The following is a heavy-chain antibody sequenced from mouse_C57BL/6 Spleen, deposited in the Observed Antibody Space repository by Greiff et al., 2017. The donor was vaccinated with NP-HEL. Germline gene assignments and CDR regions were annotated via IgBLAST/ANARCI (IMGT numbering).Heavy chain of an antibody. CDR3: AREGYYGSSY. CDR2: ISDGGSYT. J-gene: IGHJ2*01. CDR1: GFTFSSYA. Sequence: EVQVVESGGGLVKPGGSLKLSCAASGFTFSSYAMSWVRQTPEKRLEWVATISDGGSYTYYPDNVKGRFTISRDNAKNNLYLQMSHLKSEDTAMYYCAREGYYGSSYWGQGTTLTVSS. D-gene: IGHD1-1*01. V-gene: IGHV5-4*01.